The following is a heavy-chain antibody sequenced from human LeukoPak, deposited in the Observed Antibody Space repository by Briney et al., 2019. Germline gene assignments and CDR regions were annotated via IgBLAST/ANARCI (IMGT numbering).Heavy chain of an antibody. J-gene: IGHJ6*03. CDR3: ARSLKWAQQYYYYYYMDV. CDR1: GGTFSSYA. V-gene: IGHV1-69*04. Sequence: GASVKVSCKASGGTFSSYAISWVRQAPGQGLEWMGRIIPILGIANYAQKFQGRVTITADKSTSTAYMELSSLRSEDTAVYYCARSLKWAQQYYYYYYMDVWGKGTTVTVSS. CDR2: IIPILGIA. D-gene: IGHD1-1*01.